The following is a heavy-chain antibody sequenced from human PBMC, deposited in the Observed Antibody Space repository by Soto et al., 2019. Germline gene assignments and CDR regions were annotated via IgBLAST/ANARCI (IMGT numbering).Heavy chain of an antibody. J-gene: IGHJ4*02. CDR3: ATKVGDDFDH. CDR2: IWHYGSNK. CDR1: GFSFSSHG. Sequence: PGGSLRLPCAASGFSFSSHGMHWVRQAPGKGQEWVADIWHYGSNKHYTDSMKGRFTISRDNSESPLYLQMNGLRVEDTAVYYCATKVGDDFDHWGQGTLVAVSS. V-gene: IGHV3-33*08.